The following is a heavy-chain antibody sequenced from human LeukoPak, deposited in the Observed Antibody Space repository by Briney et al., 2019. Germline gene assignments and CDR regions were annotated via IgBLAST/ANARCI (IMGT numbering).Heavy chain of an antibody. CDR3: VYYESGTYSYFDY. CDR1: GFTFSTYG. CDR2: IIGSGGST. V-gene: IGHV3-23*01. D-gene: IGHD3-10*01. J-gene: IGHJ4*02. Sequence: GGTLSLSCAASGFTFSTYGMNWVRQAPGKGLEWVSGIIGSGGSTYYADSVKGRFTIYRDNSKNTLYLQMNSLRVEDTAVYYCVYYESGTYSYFDYWGQGTLVTVSS.